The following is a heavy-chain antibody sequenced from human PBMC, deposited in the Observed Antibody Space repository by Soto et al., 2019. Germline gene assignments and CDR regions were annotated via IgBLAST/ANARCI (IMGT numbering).Heavy chain of an antibody. CDR3: AVHLGQNYYTLDV. CDR1: EFTFSNFV. J-gene: IGHJ6*02. CDR2: ITASGGST. V-gene: IGHV3-23*01. Sequence: EVHLLESGGGLIHPGGSLRLSCTGSEFTFSNFVMSWVRQVPGKGLEWLSCITASGGSTYYADSVKGRFSVSRDNSKNTLYLQLSRLEAEDTAVYHCAVHLGQNYYTLDVWGQGTTVHVSS.